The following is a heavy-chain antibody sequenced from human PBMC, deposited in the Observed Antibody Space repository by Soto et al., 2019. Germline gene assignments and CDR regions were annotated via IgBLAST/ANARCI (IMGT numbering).Heavy chain of an antibody. CDR2: ISSSSSYI. CDR1: GFTFSSYS. Sequence: PGGSLRLSCAASGFTFSSYSMNWVRQAPGKGLEWVSSISSSSSYIYYADSVKGRFTISRDNAKNSLYLQMNSLRAEDTAVYYCARDSYDFWTHNWFDPWGQGTLVTVS. CDR3: ARDSYDFWTHNWFDP. D-gene: IGHD3-3*01. V-gene: IGHV3-21*01. J-gene: IGHJ5*02.